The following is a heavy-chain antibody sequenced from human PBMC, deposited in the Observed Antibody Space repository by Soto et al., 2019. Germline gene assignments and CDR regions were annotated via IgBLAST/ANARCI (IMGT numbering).Heavy chain of an antibody. CDR3: AKDFTYDRDY. CDR2: ISGSGGST. Sequence: EVQLLESGGGLVQPGGSLRLSCAASGFTFSSYAMSWFRQAPGKGLEWVSAISGSGGSTYYADSVKGRFTISRDKSKHTLYLQMNSLRAEDTAVYYCAKDFTYDRDYWGQGTLVTVSS. V-gene: IGHV3-23*01. J-gene: IGHJ4*02. D-gene: IGHD3-22*01. CDR1: GFTFSSYA.